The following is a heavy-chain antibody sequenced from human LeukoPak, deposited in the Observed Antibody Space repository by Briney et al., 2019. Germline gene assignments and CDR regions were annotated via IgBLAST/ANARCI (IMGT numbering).Heavy chain of an antibody. CDR3: ARGLRYGSGSYYSVPYYYGMDV. CDR1: GGSISSGGYS. D-gene: IGHD3-10*01. J-gene: IGHJ6*02. V-gene: IGHV4-30-2*01. CDR2: IYHSGST. Sequence: SETLSLTCAVSGGSISSGGYSWSWIRQPPGKGLEWIGYIYHSGSTYYNPSLKSRVTISVDRSKNQFSLKLSSVTAADTAVYYCARGLRYGSGSYYSVPYYYGMDVWGQGTTVTVSS.